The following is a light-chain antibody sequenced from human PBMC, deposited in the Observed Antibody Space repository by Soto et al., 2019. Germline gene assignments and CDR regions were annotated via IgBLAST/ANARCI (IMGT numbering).Light chain of an antibody. V-gene: IGKV3-15*01. J-gene: IGKJ4*01. CDR1: QSVSSD. CDR2: GAS. Sequence: EIVMTQSPATLSVSPGERATLSCRASQSVSSDLAWYQQKPGQTPRLLISGASARATGISARFSGSGSGTEFTLTISSLQSEDFAVYYCQQYNSWPETFGGGTKVEIK. CDR3: QQYNSWPET.